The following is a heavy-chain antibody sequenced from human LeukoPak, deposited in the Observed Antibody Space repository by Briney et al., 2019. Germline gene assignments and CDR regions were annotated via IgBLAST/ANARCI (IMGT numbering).Heavy chain of an antibody. CDR3: ARNRRYCSGGSCFALDY. V-gene: IGHV4-31*03. Sequence: PSRTLSLTCTVSGGSISSGGYYWSWIRQHPGKGLEWIGYIYYSGSTYYNPSLKSRVTISVDTSKNQFSLKLSSVTAADTAVYYCARNRRYCSGGSCFALDYWGQGTLVTVSS. CDR1: GGSISSGGYY. CDR2: IYYSGST. D-gene: IGHD2-15*01. J-gene: IGHJ4*02.